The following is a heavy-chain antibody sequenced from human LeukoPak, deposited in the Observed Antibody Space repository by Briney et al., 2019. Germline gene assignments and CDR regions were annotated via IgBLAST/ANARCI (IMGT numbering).Heavy chain of an antibody. CDR2: IYYSGST. J-gene: IGHJ4*02. V-gene: IGHV4-31*03. CDR1: GVSISSGGYY. CDR3: ARDDRRGVIMPDY. D-gene: IGHD3-10*01. Sequence: SETLSLTCTVSGVSISSGGYYWSWIRQHPGKGLELIGYIYYSGSTYYSPSLKSRVAISVDTSTNQSSLKLTSVTAADTAVYYCARDDRRGVIMPDYWGQGTLVTVTS.